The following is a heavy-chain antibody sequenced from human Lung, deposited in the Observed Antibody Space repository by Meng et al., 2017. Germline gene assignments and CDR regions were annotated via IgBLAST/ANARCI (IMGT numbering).Heavy chain of an antibody. V-gene: IGHV6-1*01. CDR1: GDSVSSNSAA. D-gene: IGHD6-19*01. Sequence: QVHLQNSAPGPVKPSQTLSLTCAICGDSVSSNSAAWNWIRQSPSRVLEWLERTYYRSKWYNGYAVSVRSRININPDTSNIQFSLQLNSVTPEDTAVYSCARSQQWLDSWGQGTLVTVSS. CDR3: ARSQQWLDS. CDR2: TYYRSKWYN. J-gene: IGHJ4*02.